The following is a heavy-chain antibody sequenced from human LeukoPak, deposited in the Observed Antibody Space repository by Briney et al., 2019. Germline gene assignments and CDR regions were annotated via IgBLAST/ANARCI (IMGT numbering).Heavy chain of an antibody. J-gene: IGHJ4*02. V-gene: IGHV3-23*01. CDR3: AKVSSFTTVY. CDR2: ISGSGGTT. CDR1: GFTFSSYA. Sequence: GGSLRLSCAASGFTFSSYAMSWVRQAPGKGLEWVSAISGSGGTTYYADSVKGRFTISRDNSKNTLYLQMNSLRAEDTAEYYYAKVSSFTTVYWGQGTLVTVSS. D-gene: IGHD4-17*01.